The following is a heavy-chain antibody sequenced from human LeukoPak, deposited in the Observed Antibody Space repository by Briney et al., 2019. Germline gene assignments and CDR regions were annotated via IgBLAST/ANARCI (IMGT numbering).Heavy chain of an antibody. CDR2: IRSKTHGGTT. J-gene: IGHJ6*02. D-gene: IGHD2-2*01. V-gene: IGHV3-15*01. CDR1: GLTFSNAW. Sequence: GGSLRLSCAASGLTFSNAWLSWVRQTPRKGLEWVGRIRSKTHGGTTDYAAPVKGRLTISRDDSENTLYLQMNSLRSEDTAVYYCTSSSIPGVDIWGQGTTVTVSS. CDR3: TSSSIPGVDI.